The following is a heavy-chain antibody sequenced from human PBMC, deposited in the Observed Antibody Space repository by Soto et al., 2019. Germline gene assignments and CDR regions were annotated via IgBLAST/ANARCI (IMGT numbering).Heavy chain of an antibody. CDR3: ARKDYYGAGIYYFDH. CDR1: GYTFTAXP. V-gene: IGHV1-3*01. D-gene: IGHD3-10*01. CDR2: INGANGDT. J-gene: IGHJ4*02. Sequence: QVQLVQSGAEVKKPGASVKVSCKASGYTFTAXPVHWVRQAPGQRLEWMGWINGANGDTGYSQKFQGRVTVTRDTSANTVYMELSSLTSEDTAVYYCARKDYYGAGIYYFDHWGQGTLVTVSS.